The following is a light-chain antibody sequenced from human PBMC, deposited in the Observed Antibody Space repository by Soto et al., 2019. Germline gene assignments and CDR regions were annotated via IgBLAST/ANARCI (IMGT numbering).Light chain of an antibody. CDR3: QQHGTSPWT. CDR1: QSVSSRY. V-gene: IGKV3-20*01. Sequence: EIGWTQCPGTLSLSPVEGATLSCRASQSVSSRYLAWYQQKPGQAPRLLIYGASSRATGIPDRFSGSGHGTDFHLTISRPEPEDLAVDYCQQHGTSPWTFGQGAMV. J-gene: IGKJ1*01. CDR2: GAS.